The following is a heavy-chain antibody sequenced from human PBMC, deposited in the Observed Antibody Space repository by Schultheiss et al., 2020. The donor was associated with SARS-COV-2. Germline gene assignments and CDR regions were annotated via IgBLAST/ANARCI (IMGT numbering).Heavy chain of an antibody. CDR2: IYYSGST. J-gene: IGHJ6*02. CDR3: ARDGDDDIWSGPSGYYGMDV. Sequence: SETLSLTCTVSGGSISSSSYYWGWIRQPPGKGLEWIGSIYYSGSTYYNPSLKSRVTISVDTSKRHFSLKVSSVTAADTAVYYCARDGDDDIWSGPSGYYGMDVWGQGTTVTVSS. CDR1: GGSISSSSYY. D-gene: IGHD3-3*01. V-gene: IGHV4-39*02.